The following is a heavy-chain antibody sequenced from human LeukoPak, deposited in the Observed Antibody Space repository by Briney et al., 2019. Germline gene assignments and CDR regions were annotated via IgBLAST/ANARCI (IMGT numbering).Heavy chain of an antibody. CDR2: IYYSGST. J-gene: IGHJ4*02. CDR1: GGSPSSGDYY. Sequence: SETLSLTCTVSGGSPSSGDYYWSWIRQPPGRGLEWLGYIYYSGSTYYNPSRKSRVTISVYTSKNQFYLKLSSVTAADTAVYYCARELYCSGGSCYSGYYFDYWGQGTLVTVSS. D-gene: IGHD2-15*01. CDR3: ARELYCSGGSCYSGYYFDY. V-gene: IGHV4-30-4*01.